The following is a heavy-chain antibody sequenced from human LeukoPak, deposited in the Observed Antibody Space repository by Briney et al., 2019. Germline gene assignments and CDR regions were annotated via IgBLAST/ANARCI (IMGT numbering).Heavy chain of an antibody. CDR3: ARDLRLLSGHSLGHSSGWLGEDY. CDR2: MNPNSGNT. V-gene: IGHV1-8*01. J-gene: IGHJ4*02. CDR1: GYTFTSYD. Sequence: GASVKVSCKASGYTFTSYDINWVRQATGQGLEWMGWMNPNSGNTGYAQKFQGRVTMTRNTSISTAYMELSSLRSEDTAVYYCARDLRLLSGHSLGHSSGWLGEDYWGQGTLVTVSS. D-gene: IGHD6-19*01.